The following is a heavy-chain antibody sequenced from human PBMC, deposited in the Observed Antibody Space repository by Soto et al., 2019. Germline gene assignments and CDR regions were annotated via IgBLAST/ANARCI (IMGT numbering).Heavy chain of an antibody. Sequence: QVQLQESGPGLVKPSQTLSLTCTVSGGSISSGDYYWSWIRQPPGKGLEWIGYIYYSGSTYYNPSLKXRXTXSLXTSKNQFSLKLSSVTAADTAVYYCASSRVGHAFDIWGQGTMVTVSS. D-gene: IGHD1-26*01. V-gene: IGHV4-30-4*01. CDR3: ASSRVGHAFDI. CDR2: IYYSGST. CDR1: GGSISSGDYY. J-gene: IGHJ3*02.